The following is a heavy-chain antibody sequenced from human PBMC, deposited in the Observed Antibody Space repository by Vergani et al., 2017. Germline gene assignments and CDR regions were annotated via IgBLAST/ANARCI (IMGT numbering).Heavy chain of an antibody. CDR1: GFTFSSYG. Sequence: QVQLVESGGGVVQPGRSLRLSCAASGFTFSSYGMHWVRQAPGKGLEWVAVIWYDGSNKYYADSVKGRFTISRDNSKNTLYLQMNSLRAEDTAVYYCARERDSRKNYGMDVWGQGTTVTVSS. CDR3: ARERDSRKNYGMDV. CDR2: IWYDGSNK. J-gene: IGHJ6*02. D-gene: IGHD6-13*01. V-gene: IGHV3-33*01.